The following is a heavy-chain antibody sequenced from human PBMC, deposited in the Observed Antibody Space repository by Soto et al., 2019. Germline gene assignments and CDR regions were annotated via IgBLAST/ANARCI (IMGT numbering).Heavy chain of an antibody. CDR3: TTEAVGAAYAFDY. V-gene: IGHV1-69*02. D-gene: IGHD2-15*01. J-gene: IGHJ4*02. CDR1: GGTFSSYT. CDR2: IIPILGIA. Sequence: QVQLVQSGAEVKKPGSSVKVSCKASGGTFSSYTVSWVRQAPGQGLEWMGRIIPILGIANYAQKFQGRVTITADKSTSTAYMELSSLRSEDTAVYYCTTEAVGAAYAFDYWGQGTLVTVS.